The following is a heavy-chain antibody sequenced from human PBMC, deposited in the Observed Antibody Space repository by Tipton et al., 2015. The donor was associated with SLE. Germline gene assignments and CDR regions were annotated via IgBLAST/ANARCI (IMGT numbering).Heavy chain of an antibody. V-gene: IGHV4-31*03. CDR1: GGAISSGAYY. Sequence: TLSLTCSVSGGAISSGAYYWGWIRQHSGKDLEWIGYIYYSGRTYYNPSLKSRVAMSVDTSKNQFSLRLSSVTAADTAVYYCARQANHYDILTGYYRYVMDVWGQGTSVSVS. J-gene: IGHJ6*02. CDR3: ARQANHYDILTGYYRYVMDV. D-gene: IGHD3-9*01. CDR2: IYYSGRT.